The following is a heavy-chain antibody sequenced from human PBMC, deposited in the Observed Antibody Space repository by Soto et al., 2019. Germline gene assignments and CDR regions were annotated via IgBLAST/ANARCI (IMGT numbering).Heavy chain of an antibody. D-gene: IGHD3-10*01. CDR2: IYHSGST. CDR1: GGSISSGGYP. CDR3: AVVRGGSYYYYGMDV. V-gene: IGHV4-30-2*01. J-gene: IGHJ6*02. Sequence: SETLSLTCSVSGGSISSGGYPWSWIRQPPGKGLKWIGYIYHSGSTYYNPSLKSRVTISVDRSKNQFSLKMSSVTAADTAVYYCAVVRGGSYYYYGMDVWGQGTTVTV.